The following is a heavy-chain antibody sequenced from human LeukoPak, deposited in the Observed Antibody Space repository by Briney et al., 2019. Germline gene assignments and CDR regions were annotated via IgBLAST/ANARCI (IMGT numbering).Heavy chain of an antibody. CDR1: GFTFSSYG. Sequence: GGSLRLSCAASGFTFSSYGMHWVRQAPGKGLEWVAVISYDGSNKYYADSVKGRFTISRDNSKNTLYLQMNSLRAEDTAVYYCARARGYGSGSSSTYYFDYWGHGTLVTVSS. CDR2: ISYDGSNK. CDR3: ARARGYGSGSSSTYYFDY. D-gene: IGHD3-10*01. V-gene: IGHV3-30*03. J-gene: IGHJ4*01.